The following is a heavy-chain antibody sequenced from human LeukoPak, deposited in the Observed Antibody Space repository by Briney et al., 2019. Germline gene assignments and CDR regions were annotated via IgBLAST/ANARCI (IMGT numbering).Heavy chain of an antibody. CDR1: GGSISSYY. CDR2: IYYSGST. D-gene: IGHD3-10*01. Sequence: SETLSLTCTVSGGSISSYYWSWIRQPPGKGLEWNGYIYYSGSTYYNPSLKSRVTISVDTSKNQFSLKLSSVTAADTAVYYCARDLYGMDVWGQGTTVTVSS. CDR3: ARDLYGMDV. V-gene: IGHV4-59*12. J-gene: IGHJ6*02.